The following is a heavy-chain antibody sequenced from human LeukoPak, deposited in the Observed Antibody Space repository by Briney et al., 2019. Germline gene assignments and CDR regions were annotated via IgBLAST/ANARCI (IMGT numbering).Heavy chain of an antibody. CDR3: AKDPDIVGATTPDY. CDR1: GFTFSSYA. V-gene: IGHV3-23*01. Sequence: GGSLRLSCAASGFTFSSYAMSWVRQAPGKGLEWVSAISGSGGSTYYADSVKGRFTTSRDNSKNTLYLQMNSLRAEDTSVYYCAKDPDIVGATTPDYWGQGTLVTVSS. D-gene: IGHD1-26*01. J-gene: IGHJ4*02. CDR2: ISGSGGST.